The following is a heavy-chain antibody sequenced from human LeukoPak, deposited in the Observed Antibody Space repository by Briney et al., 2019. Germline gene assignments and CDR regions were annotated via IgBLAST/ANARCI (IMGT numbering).Heavy chain of an antibody. D-gene: IGHD2-8*01. CDR2: ISGSGGST. Sequence: GGSLRLSCAASEFTFSNYGMNWVRQAPGKGLEWVSAISGSGGSTYYANSVKGRFTISRDNYKSTLYLQMSSLRAEDTAVYYCAKGRDSYAILDYWGQGTLVTVSS. J-gene: IGHJ4*02. CDR3: AKGRDSYAILDY. CDR1: EFTFSNYG. V-gene: IGHV3-23*01.